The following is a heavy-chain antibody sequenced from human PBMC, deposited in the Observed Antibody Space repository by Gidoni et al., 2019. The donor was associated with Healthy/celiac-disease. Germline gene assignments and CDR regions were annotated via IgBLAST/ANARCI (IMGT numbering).Heavy chain of an antibody. V-gene: IGHV3-21*01. D-gene: IGHD3-3*01. CDR3: ASAQYDVAFDI. CDR1: ALTFSSHS. Sequence: VQMVESEGGLVKPGGPQRLFCAVSALTFSSHSMNWVRRAPGKGLEWDPSISSSNSYKYNADTVKCRFTISRANAKNSLYLRMNSLRAEDAAVYYCASAQYDVAFDIWGQGTMVTVSS. CDR2: ISSSNSYK. J-gene: IGHJ3*02.